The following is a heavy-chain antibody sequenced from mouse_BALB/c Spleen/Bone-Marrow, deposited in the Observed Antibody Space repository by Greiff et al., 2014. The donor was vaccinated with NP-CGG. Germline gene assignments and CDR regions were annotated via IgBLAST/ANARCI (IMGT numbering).Heavy chain of an antibody. V-gene: IGHV3-5*02. J-gene: IGHJ4*01. CDR2: IYYSGTI. CDR1: GISITTGNYR. Sequence: EVQLQQSGPGLVKPSQTVSLTCTVTGISITTGNYRWSWIRQFPGNKLEWIGYIYYSGTITYNPSLTSRTTITRDTSKNQFFLEMNSLTAEDTATYYCARDTYRYDYAMDYWGQGTSVTVSS. D-gene: IGHD2-14*01. CDR3: ARDTYRYDYAMDY.